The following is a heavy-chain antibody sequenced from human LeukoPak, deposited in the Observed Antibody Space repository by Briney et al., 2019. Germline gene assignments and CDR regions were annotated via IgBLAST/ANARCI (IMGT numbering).Heavy chain of an antibody. J-gene: IGHJ3*02. CDR1: GYTFTGYY. CDR2: INPNSGGT. Sequence: ASAKVSCKASGYTFTGYYMHWVRQAPGQGLEWMGWINPNSGGTNYAQKFQGRVTITADESTSTAYMELSSLRSEDTAVYYCARDLKDDMFATDHAFDIWGQGTMVTVSS. CDR3: ARDLKDDMFATDHAFDI. D-gene: IGHD3-10*02. V-gene: IGHV1-2*02.